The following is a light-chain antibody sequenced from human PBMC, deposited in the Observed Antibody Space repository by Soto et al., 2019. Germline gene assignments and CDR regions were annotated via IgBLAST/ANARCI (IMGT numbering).Light chain of an antibody. CDR2: DSS. J-gene: IGKJ1*01. V-gene: IGKV3-20*01. Sequence: EIVLTQSPGTLSLSPGEGATLSCRASRGLSDTNLAWYQQKPGQAPSLLLYDSSWRAPGVPHRFSRSGSGTDFTLTISSVEPDDFAVYDCQQYDVAPQTFGRGSRVEMK. CDR3: QQYDVAPQT. CDR1: RGLSDTN.